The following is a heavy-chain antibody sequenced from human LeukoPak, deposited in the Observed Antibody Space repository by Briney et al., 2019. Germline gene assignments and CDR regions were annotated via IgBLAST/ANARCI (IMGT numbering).Heavy chain of an antibody. CDR1: GFTFNSYS. J-gene: IGHJ4*02. D-gene: IGHD3-10*01. CDR3: ARSGGSGSYYELDY. Sequence: GGSLRLSCAASGFTFNSYSMNWVRQAPGKGLEWVSSISSSSSYIYYADSVKGRFTISRDNAKNSLYLQMNSLRAEDTAVYYCARSGGSGSYYELDYWGQGTLVTVSS. CDR2: ISSSSSYI. V-gene: IGHV3-21*01.